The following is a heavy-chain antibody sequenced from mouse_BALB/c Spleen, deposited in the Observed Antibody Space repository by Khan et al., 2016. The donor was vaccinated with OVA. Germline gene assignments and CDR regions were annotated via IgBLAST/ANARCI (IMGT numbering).Heavy chain of an antibody. Sequence: QVQLKESGTELARPGASVKLSCTASGYTFTSYWMQWVKQRPGQGLEWIGAIYPGDGNTRYTQKFKGKATLTADKSSSTAYMQLSSLASEDSAVYFCVRGGITTGYFDYWGQGTTLTVSS. D-gene: IGHD1-1*01. J-gene: IGHJ2*01. CDR1: GYTFTSYW. CDR2: IYPGDGNT. CDR3: VRGGITTGYFDY. V-gene: IGHV1-87*01.